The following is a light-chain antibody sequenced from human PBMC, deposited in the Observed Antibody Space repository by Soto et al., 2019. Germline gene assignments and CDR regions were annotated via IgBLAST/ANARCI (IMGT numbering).Light chain of an antibody. CDR1: SSDVGGYNY. CDR2: EVS. CDR3: SSYTSSNTHVI. Sequence: QSVLTQPASVSGSPGQSITISCSGNSSDVGGYNYVSWYQQYPGKVPKLMIYEVSNRPSGVSNRFSGSKSGNTASLTISGLQAEDEAHYYCSSYTSSNTHVIFGGGTKLTVL. J-gene: IGLJ2*01. V-gene: IGLV2-14*01.